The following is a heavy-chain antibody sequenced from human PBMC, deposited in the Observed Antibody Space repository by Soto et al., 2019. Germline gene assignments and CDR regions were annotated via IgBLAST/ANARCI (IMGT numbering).Heavy chain of an antibody. CDR1: GGSISSHSHY. D-gene: IGHD1-26*01. CDR2: IYFSGRN. J-gene: IGHJ4*02. V-gene: IGHV4-39*07. Sequence: PSETLSLTCSVSGGSISSHSHYWGWIRQPPGKGLEWIGSIYFSGRNYYNTSLKSRVTISADTSKNQFSLKLSSVTAADTAVYYCERWRVRGSHFDYWGQGTLVTVSS. CDR3: ERWRVRGSHFDY.